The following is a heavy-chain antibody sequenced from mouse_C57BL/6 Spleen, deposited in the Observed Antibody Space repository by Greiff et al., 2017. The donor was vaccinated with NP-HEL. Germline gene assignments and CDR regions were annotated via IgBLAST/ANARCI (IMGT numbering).Heavy chain of an antibody. CDR1: GYTFTSYW. CDR3: AAEWTYYSNYDAMDY. J-gene: IGHJ4*01. V-gene: IGHV1-7*01. CDR2: INPSSGYT. Sequence: VQLQQSGAELAKPGASVKLSCKASGYTFTSYWMHWVKQRPGQGLEWIGYINPSSGYTKYNQKFKDKATMTADKSSSTAYMQLSSLTYEVSAVEYFAAEWTYYSNYDAMDYWGQGTSVTVSA. D-gene: IGHD2-5*01.